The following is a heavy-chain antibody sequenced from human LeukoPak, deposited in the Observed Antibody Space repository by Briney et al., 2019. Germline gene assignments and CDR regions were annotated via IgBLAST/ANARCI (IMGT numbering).Heavy chain of an antibody. Sequence: GGSLRLSCAASGFTFSSSGMHGVRQAPGKGLEWVAFIRYDGRNKYYADSVKGRFTISRDSSKNTLYLQMNSLSAEDTAVYYCAKNRVYQSWSGHYLFVSWGQRTPVTVSS. CDR2: IRYDGRNK. CDR1: GFTFSSSG. D-gene: IGHD3-3*01. J-gene: IGHJ4*02. V-gene: IGHV3-30*02. CDR3: AKNRVYQSWSGHYLFVS.